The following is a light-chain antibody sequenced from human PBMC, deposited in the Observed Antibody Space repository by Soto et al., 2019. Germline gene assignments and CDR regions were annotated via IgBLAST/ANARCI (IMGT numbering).Light chain of an antibody. V-gene: IGLV2-14*03. CDR1: TSDVGGYNY. Sequence: QSALTQPASVSGSPGQSITISCTGTTSDVGGYNYVSWYKQHPGKAPKLMIYDVSNRPSGVSNRFSASKSGNTASLTISGLQAEDEADYYCSSYSSSSTHVVVGGGTKVTVL. J-gene: IGLJ2*01. CDR2: DVS. CDR3: SSYSSSSTHVV.